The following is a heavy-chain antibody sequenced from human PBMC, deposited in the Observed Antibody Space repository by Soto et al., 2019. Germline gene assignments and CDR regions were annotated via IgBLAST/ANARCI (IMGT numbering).Heavy chain of an antibody. J-gene: IGHJ6*02. CDR2: IYYSGST. V-gene: IGHV4-59*01. Sequence: SETLSLTCTVSGGSISSYYWSWIRQPPGKGLEWIGYIYYSGSTNYNPSLKSRVTISVDTSKNQFSLKLGSVTAADTAVYYCARKRGNGMDVWGQGTTVTVSS. CDR3: ARKRGNGMDV. D-gene: IGHD3-10*01. CDR1: GGSISSYY.